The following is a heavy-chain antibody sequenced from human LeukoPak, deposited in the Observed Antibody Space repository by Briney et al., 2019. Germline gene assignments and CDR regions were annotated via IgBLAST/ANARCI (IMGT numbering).Heavy chain of an antibody. J-gene: IGHJ6*03. CDR1: GGSISSGGYS. D-gene: IGHD2-2*01. Sequence: PSETLSLTCAVSGGSISSGGYSWSWIRQPPGKGLEWIGYIYYSGSTYYNPSLKSRVTISVDTSKNQFSLKLSSVTAADTAVYYCAREAVPAAPPYYYMDVWGKGTTVTISS. V-gene: IGHV4-30-4*07. CDR2: IYYSGST. CDR3: AREAVPAAPPYYYMDV.